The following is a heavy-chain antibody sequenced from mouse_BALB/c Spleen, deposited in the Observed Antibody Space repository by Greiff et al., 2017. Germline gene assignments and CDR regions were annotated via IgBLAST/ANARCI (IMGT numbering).Heavy chain of an antibody. CDR2: IWSGGST. CDR3: ASPTVVAPYYYAMDY. CDR1: GFSLTSYG. J-gene: IGHJ4*01. Sequence: QVQLQQSGPGLVQPSQSLSITCTVSGFSLTSYGVHWVRQSPGKGLEWLGVIWSGGSTDYNAAFISRLSISKDNSKSQVFFKMNSLQANDTAIYYCASPTVVAPYYYAMDYWGQGTSVTVSS. V-gene: IGHV2-2*02. D-gene: IGHD1-1*01.